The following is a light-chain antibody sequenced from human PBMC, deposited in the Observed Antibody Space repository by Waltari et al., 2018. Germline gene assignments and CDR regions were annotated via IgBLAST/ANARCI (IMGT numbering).Light chain of an antibody. Sequence: QSVLTQPPSVSGTPGQRVTISCSGTSSNIGVHSVPWYHQLPGAAPKLLIYKSDQRPSAVPDRFSASSPGTAASLAFSGLQSEDEADFYCATWDDTFNGPVFGGGTKLTVL. CDR3: ATWDDTFNGPV. J-gene: IGLJ3*02. CDR2: KSD. CDR1: SSNIGVHS. V-gene: IGLV1-44*01.